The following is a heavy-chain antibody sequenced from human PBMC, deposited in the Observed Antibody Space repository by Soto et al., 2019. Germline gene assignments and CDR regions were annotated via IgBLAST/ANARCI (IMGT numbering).Heavy chain of an antibody. Sequence: QVQLVQSGAEMKKPGASVKVSCKASGYTFTTYGISWVRQAPGQGLEWMGWISAYNGNTHYAQKLQGRVTMTTGTSTSTAYVERRSLRSDDTAVYYCARDHVPSTFDGFDYWCQGTLVTCSS. CDR1: GYTFTTYG. J-gene: IGHJ4*02. CDR3: ARDHVPSTFDGFDY. V-gene: IGHV1-18*04. CDR2: ISAYNGNT. D-gene: IGHD3-10*02.